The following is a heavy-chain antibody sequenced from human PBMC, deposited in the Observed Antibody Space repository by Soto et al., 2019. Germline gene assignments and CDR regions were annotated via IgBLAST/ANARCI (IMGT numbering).Heavy chain of an antibody. CDR3: ARESAGLLWFGESRLDY. D-gene: IGHD3-10*01. V-gene: IGHV4-30-4*08. J-gene: IGHJ4*02. CDR2: IYYSGTT. Sequence: SETLSLTCSVSGDSFISYNYYWSWIRQPPGKGLEWIGYIYYSGTTYYNPSLKSRVTMSVDTSKNQFSLKLSSVTAADTAVYYCARESAGLLWFGESRLDYWGQGTLVTVSS. CDR1: GDSFISYNYY.